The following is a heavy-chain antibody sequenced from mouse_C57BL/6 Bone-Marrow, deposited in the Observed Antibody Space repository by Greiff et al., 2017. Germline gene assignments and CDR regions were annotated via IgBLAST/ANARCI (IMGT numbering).Heavy chain of an antibody. Sequence: ESGPGLVKPSQSLSLTCSVTGFSITSGYYWNWIRQFPGNKLEWMGYISYDGSNDFNSSLKNRISITRDTSKTPFFLKLNSVTTEDTATXYCARGKFLYDYAVAWFAYWGQGTLVTVSA. CDR1: GFSITSGYY. CDR3: ARGKFLYDYAVAWFAY. CDR2: ISYDGSN. J-gene: IGHJ3*01. D-gene: IGHD2-4*01. V-gene: IGHV3-6*01.